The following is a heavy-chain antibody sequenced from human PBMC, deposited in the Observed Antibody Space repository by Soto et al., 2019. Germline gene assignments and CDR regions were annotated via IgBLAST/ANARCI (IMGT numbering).Heavy chain of an antibody. D-gene: IGHD2-21*02. V-gene: IGHV1-69*08. CDR1: GGTFSSYT. CDR2: IIPILGIA. CDR3: ARDRVPSTAPLAGTTADY. J-gene: IGHJ4*02. Sequence: QVQLVQSGAEVKKPGSSVKVSCKASGGTFSSYTISWVRQAPGQGLEWMGRIIPILGIANYAQKFQARVTISANKPTSTAYMELSSLRSEETAVYYCARDRVPSTAPLAGTTADYWGQGTLVTVSS.